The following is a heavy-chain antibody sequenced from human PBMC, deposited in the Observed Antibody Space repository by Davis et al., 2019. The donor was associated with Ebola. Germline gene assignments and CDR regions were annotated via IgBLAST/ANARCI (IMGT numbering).Heavy chain of an antibody. V-gene: IGHV4-39*01. J-gene: IGHJ4*02. Sequence: SETLSLTCTVSGGSISSSSYYWGWIRQPPGKGLEWIGSIHYSGSTYYNPSLKSRVTISVDTSKNQFSLKLSSVTAADTAVYYCARHSGSGWFYFDYWGQGTLVTVSS. D-gene: IGHD6-19*01. CDR1: GGSISSSSYY. CDR3: ARHSGSGWFYFDY. CDR2: IHYSGST.